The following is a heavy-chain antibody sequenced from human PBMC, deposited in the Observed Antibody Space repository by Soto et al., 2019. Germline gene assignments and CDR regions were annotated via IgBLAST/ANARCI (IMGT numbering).Heavy chain of an antibody. J-gene: IGHJ4*02. CDR3: ARDRVEAALGTFDQ. CDR1: GYTFSTYP. V-gene: IGHV1-18*01. Sequence: ASVKVSCKTSGYTFSTYPVSWVRQAPGQGLEWVGWISTYNGKTNYGQKFQGRVTITTDTSTSTAYMDLRNLRSDDTAVYYCARDRVEAALGTFDQWGQGTLVTVSS. CDR2: ISTYNGKT. D-gene: IGHD6-13*01.